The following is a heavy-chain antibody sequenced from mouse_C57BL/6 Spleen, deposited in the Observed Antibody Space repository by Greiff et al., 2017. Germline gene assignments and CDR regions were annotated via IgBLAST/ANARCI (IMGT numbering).Heavy chain of an antibody. CDR3: ARSGTTVVATDYAMAY. V-gene: IGHV1-82*01. D-gene: IGHD1-1*01. Sequence: QVQLQQSGPELVKPGASVKISCKASGYAFSSSWMNWVKQRPGKGLEWIGRIYPGDGDANYNGKFKGTATLAADKASSTAYMQLSSLTSEDSAVYFCARSGTTVVATDYAMAYWGQGTSVTVTS. CDR2: IYPGDGDA. J-gene: IGHJ4*01. CDR1: GYAFSSSW.